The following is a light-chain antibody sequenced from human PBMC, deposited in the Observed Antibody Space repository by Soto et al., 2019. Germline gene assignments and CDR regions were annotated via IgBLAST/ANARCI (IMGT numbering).Light chain of an antibody. CDR3: PHYHSHPYYT. CDR1: QSIQPF. Sequence: DIQLTQFPSTLSASVGDTVTITCRASQSIQPFLAWYQQKPGKAPKLLIHLASRLESGVASRFSGTSSGIEFGTELNINISNLQPDDFEIYFCPHYHSHPYYTFGQGTKLEVK. CDR2: LAS. J-gene: IGKJ2*01. V-gene: IGKV1-5*03.